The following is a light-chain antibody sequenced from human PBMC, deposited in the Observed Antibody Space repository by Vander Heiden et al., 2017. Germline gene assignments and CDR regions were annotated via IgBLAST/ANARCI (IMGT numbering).Light chain of an antibody. J-gene: IGLJ1*01. CDR1: SSNIGAGYH. Sequence: QSVLTQPPSVSGAPGQRVTISCTGSSSNIGAGYHVHWYQQLPGTAPKLLIYGNNNRPSGVPDRFSDSKSGTSASLGITGLQAEDEADYYCQSYDNSLSGSYVFGTGTKVTVI. V-gene: IGLV1-40*01. CDR3: QSYDNSLSGSYV. CDR2: GNN.